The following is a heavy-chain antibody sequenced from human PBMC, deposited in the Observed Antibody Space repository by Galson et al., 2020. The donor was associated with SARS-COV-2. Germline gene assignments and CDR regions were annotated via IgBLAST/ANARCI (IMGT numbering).Heavy chain of an antibody. V-gene: IGHV4-61*02. CDR2: VLPSGTT. CDR1: GGSINSGTYY. CDR3: AGDASQWXGSGWGWXDP. Sequence: SETLSLTCTVSGGSINSGTYYWNWIRQPAGKGLEWIGRVLPSGTTDYNPSLKSRVSISIQTSKNYFFLKLTSVTAADTAVYYCAGDASQWXGSGWGWXDPWGQGILVTVSS. D-gene: IGHD6-19*01. J-gene: IGHJ5*02.